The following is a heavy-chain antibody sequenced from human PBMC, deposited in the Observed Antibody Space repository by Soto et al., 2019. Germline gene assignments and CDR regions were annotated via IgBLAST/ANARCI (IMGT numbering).Heavy chain of an antibody. CDR3: ASRDPGTSVDY. D-gene: IGHD1-7*01. CDR1: EGSFIGNDG. Sequence: PSETLCLSYAVAEGSFIGNDGWSWVRKPPGQGLEWIGEIYRTGSTNYNPSLKSRVTISLDKSENQFSLKVTSLTAADTAVYYCASRDPGTSVDYWGQGTLVTVSS. CDR2: IYRTGST. V-gene: IGHV4-4*02. J-gene: IGHJ4*02.